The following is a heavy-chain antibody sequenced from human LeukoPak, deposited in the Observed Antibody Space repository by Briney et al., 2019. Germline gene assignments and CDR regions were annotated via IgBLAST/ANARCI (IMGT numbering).Heavy chain of an antibody. Sequence: PGRSLRLSCAASGFTFSSYAMHWVRQAPGKGLEWVAVISYDGSNKYYADSVKGRFTISRDNSKNTLYLQMNSLRAEDTAVYYCARGGYFDWLLFDYWGQGTLVTVSS. CDR2: ISYDGSNK. D-gene: IGHD3-9*01. V-gene: IGHV3-30-3*01. CDR1: GFTFSSYA. J-gene: IGHJ4*02. CDR3: ARGGYFDWLLFDY.